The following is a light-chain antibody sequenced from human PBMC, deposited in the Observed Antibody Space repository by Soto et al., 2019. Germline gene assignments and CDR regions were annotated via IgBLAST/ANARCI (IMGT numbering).Light chain of an antibody. CDR1: QSIDSW. J-gene: IGKJ1*01. V-gene: IGKV1-5*03. Sequence: DIQMTQSPSTLSASVGDRVTITCRASQSIDSWLAWYQQKPGKTPKVLIYKTSSLETGVPPRISGSGSGTGFTLTMNSLRPYNSVSYYTQQYSSESTF. CDR2: KTS. CDR3: QQYSSEST.